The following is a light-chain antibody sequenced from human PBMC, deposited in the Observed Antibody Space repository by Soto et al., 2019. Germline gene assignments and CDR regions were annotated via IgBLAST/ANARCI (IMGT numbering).Light chain of an antibody. CDR3: QQDGSSPTT. V-gene: IGKV3-20*01. CDR1: QSVSSSD. Sequence: EIVLTQSPGTLSLSPGEGATLSCRASQSVSSSDLAWYQQKPGQAPRLLIYGASSRATGIPDRFSGSGSGTDFTLTISRLEPEDFAVYYCQQDGSSPTTFGKGTKV. J-gene: IGKJ1*01. CDR2: GAS.